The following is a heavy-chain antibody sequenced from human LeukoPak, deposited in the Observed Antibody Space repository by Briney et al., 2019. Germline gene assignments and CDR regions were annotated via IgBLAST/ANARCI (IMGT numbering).Heavy chain of an antibody. Sequence: PGGSLRLSCAASGFTFSSYAMPWVRQAPGKGLEWVAVISYDGSNKYNADSVKGRFTISRDNSKNTLYLQMNSLRAEDTAVYYCARDPRDYYDSSGYFYWGQGTLVTVSS. J-gene: IGHJ4*02. D-gene: IGHD3-22*01. CDR1: GFTFSSYA. V-gene: IGHV3-30-3*01. CDR3: ARDPRDYYDSSGYFY. CDR2: ISYDGSNK.